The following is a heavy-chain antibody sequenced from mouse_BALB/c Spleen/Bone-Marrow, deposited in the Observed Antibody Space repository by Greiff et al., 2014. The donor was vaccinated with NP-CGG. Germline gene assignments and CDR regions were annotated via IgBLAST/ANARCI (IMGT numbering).Heavy chain of an antibody. J-gene: IGHJ2*01. CDR3: ARRNGNYYFDY. Sequence: EVKLQESGPDLVKPSQSLSLTCTVTGYSITSGYSWHWIRQFPGNKLEWMGYIHYSGTTNYNPSPKSRISITRDTSKNQFFLQLNSVTTEDTATYYCARRNGNYYFDYWGQGTTLTVSS. D-gene: IGHD2-1*01. CDR2: IHYSGTT. V-gene: IGHV3-1*02. CDR1: GYSITSGYS.